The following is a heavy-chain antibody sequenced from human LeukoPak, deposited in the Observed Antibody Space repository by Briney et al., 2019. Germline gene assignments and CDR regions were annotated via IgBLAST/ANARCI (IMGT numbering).Heavy chain of an antibody. D-gene: IGHD1-26*01. V-gene: IGHV4-59*01. CDR2: IYYSGST. J-gene: IGHJ6*03. CDR3: ARASGNYPTGYYYYYYMDV. Sequence: SSETLSLTCTVSGGSISSYYWSWIRQPPGKGLEWIGYIYYSGSTNYNPSLKSRVTISVDTSKNQFSLKLSSVTAADTAVYYCARASGNYPTGYYYYYYMDVWGKGTTVTVSS. CDR1: GGSISSYY.